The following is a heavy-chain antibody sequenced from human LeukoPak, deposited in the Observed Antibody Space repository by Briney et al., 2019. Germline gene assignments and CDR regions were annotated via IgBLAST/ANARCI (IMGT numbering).Heavy chain of an antibody. V-gene: IGHV5-51*01. J-gene: IGHJ4*02. D-gene: IGHD2-2*01. CDR3: ATRGPYCSSTSCRDFDY. CDR1: GYSFTSYW. CDR2: IYPGDSDT. Sequence: GESLKISCKGSGYSFTSYWIGWVRQMPGKGLEWTGIIYPGDSDTRYSPSFQGQVTIPADKSISTAYLQWSSLKASDTAMYYCATRGPYCSSTSCRDFDYWGQGTLVTVSS.